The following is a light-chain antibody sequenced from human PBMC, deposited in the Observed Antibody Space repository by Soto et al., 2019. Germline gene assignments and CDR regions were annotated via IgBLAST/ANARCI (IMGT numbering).Light chain of an antibody. J-gene: IGLJ1*01. CDR3: SAYAGSNNYV. CDR2: EVS. Sequence: QSALTQPPSASGSPGQSVTVSCTGTSSDVGRYNAVFWFQQHPGKVPKLMIYEVSKRPSGVPDRFSGSKSGNTASLTVSRLQAEDEADYYCSAYAGSNNYVFGCGTKLTVL. V-gene: IGLV2-8*01. CDR1: SSDVGRYNA.